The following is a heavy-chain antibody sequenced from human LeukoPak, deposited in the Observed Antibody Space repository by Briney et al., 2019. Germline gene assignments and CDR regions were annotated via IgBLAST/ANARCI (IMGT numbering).Heavy chain of an antibody. CDR2: IKQDGSEK. D-gene: IGHD2-2*01. J-gene: IGHJ4*02. CDR3: ARDRLWYQRFDY. CDR1: GITFSSYW. V-gene: IGHV3-7*01. Sequence: GGSLRLSCAASGITFSSYWMNWVRQAPGKGLEWVASIKQDGSEKNYVDSVKGRFTISRDNAKNSLYLQMNGLRAEDTAVYYCARDRLWYQRFDYWGQGTLVTVSS.